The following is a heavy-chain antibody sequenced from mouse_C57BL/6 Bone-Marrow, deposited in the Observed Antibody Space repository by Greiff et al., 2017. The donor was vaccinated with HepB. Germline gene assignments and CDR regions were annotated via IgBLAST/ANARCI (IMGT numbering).Heavy chain of an antibody. CDR3: ARDPGGDY. CDR2: ISDGGSYT. CDR1: GFTFSSYA. Sequence: EVKVVESGGGLVKPGGSLKLSCAASGFTFSSYAMSWVRQTPEKRLEWVATISDGGSYTYYPDNVKGRFTISRDNAKNNLYLQMSHLKSEDTAMYYCARDPGGDYWGQGTTLTVSS. J-gene: IGHJ2*01. V-gene: IGHV5-4*01.